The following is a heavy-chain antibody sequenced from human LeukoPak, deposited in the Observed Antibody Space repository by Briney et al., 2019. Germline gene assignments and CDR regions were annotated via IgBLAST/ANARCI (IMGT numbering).Heavy chain of an antibody. CDR3: ARVPGGGTAAN. D-gene: IGHD1-7*01. CDR1: GGSVSSGSYY. V-gene: IGHV4-61*01. CDR2: IYYSGST. Sequence: SETLSLTCTVSGGSVSSGSYYWSWIRQPPGKELEWIGYIYYSGSTNYNPSLKSRVTISVDTSKNQFSLKLRSVTAADTAVYYCARVPGGGTAANWGQGTMVTVSS. J-gene: IGHJ3*01.